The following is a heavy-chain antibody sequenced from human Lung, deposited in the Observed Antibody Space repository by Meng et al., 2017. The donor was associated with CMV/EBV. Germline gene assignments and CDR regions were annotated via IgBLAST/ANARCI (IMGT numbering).Heavy chain of an antibody. CDR1: GGTISSSTYY. Sequence: SETLSFTCTVPGGTISSSTYYWGWIRQPPGKGLEWIGSIYYSGSTYYNPSLKSRVTISVDTSKNQFSLKLSSVTAADTAVYYCAKQSIAARSDYWGQGTLVTVSS. CDR3: AKQSIAARSDY. J-gene: IGHJ4*02. D-gene: IGHD6-6*01. V-gene: IGHV4-39*01. CDR2: IYYSGST.